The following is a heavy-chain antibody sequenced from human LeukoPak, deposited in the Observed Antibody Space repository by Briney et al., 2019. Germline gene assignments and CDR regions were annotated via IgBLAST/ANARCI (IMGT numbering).Heavy chain of an antibody. J-gene: IGHJ4*02. V-gene: IGHV2-70*01. CDR1: GFSLITSGMC. D-gene: IGHD3-10*01. CDR3: ARHGTDYYGSSHFGY. CDR2: IDWDDDK. Sequence: SGPTLVNPTQTLTLTCTFSGFSLITSGMCVSWIRQPPGKALEWLALIDWDDDKYYSTSLKTRLTISKDTFKNQVVLTMTNMDPVDTATYYCARHGTDYYGSSHFGYWGQGTLVTVSS.